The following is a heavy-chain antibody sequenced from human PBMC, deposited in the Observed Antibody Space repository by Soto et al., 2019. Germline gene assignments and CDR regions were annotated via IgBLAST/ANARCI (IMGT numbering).Heavy chain of an antibody. CDR1: GFTFSSYG. J-gene: IGHJ6*02. D-gene: IGHD3-3*01. V-gene: IGHV3-30*18. CDR2: ISYDGSNK. CDR3: AKMGREDFWSGYPNYYYYGMDV. Sequence: GGSLRLSCAASGFTFSSYGMHWVRQAPGKGLEWVAVISYDGSNKYYADSVKGRFTISRGNSKNTLYLQMNSLRAEDTAVYYCAKMGREDFWSGYPNYYYYGMDVWGQGTTVTVSS.